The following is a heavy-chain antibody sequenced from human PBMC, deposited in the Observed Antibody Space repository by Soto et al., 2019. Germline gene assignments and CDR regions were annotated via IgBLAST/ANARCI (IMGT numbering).Heavy chain of an antibody. CDR3: ARTGYSSSNHGDY. J-gene: IGHJ4*02. CDR2: INPNSGGT. D-gene: IGHD6-6*01. CDR1: GYTFTGYY. V-gene: IGHV1-2*02. Sequence: ASVKVSCKASGYTFTGYYMHWVRQAPGQGLEWMGWINPNSGGTNYAQKFQGRVTMTRDTSISTADMELSRLRSDDTAVYYCARTGYSSSNHGDYWGQGTLVTVSS.